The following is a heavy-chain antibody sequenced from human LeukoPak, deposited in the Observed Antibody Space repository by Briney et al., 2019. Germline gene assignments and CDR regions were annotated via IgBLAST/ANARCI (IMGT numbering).Heavy chain of an antibody. V-gene: IGHV3-23*01. CDR2: ISGSGGST. D-gene: IGHD5-18*01. CDR1: GFTFSSYA. J-gene: IGHJ6*04. CDR3: AKWGDKAMVYYYYYGTDV. Sequence: GGSLRLSCAASGFTFSSYAMSWVRQAPGKGLEWVSAISGSGGSTYYADSVKGRFTISRDNSKNTLYLQMNSLRAEDTAVYYCAKWGDKAMVYYYYYGTDVWGKGTTVTVSS.